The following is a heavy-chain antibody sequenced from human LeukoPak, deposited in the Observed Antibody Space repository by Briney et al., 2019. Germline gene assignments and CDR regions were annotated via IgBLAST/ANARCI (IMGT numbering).Heavy chain of an antibody. Sequence: SVKVSCKASGGTFSSYAISWVRQAPGQGLEWMGGIIPIFGTANYAQKLQGRVTITADESTSTAYMELSSLRSEDTAVYYCARDDDSSGHYHNWGQGTLVTVSS. J-gene: IGHJ4*02. V-gene: IGHV1-69*13. CDR2: IIPIFGTA. CDR1: GGTFSSYA. CDR3: ARDDDSSGHYHN. D-gene: IGHD3-22*01.